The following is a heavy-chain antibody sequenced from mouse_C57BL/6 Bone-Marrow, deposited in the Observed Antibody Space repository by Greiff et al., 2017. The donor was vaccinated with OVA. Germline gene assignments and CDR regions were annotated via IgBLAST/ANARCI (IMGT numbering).Heavy chain of an antibody. CDR1: GYTFTSYW. V-gene: IGHV1-69*01. J-gene: IGHJ2*01. D-gene: IGHD2-12*01. Sequence: QVQLQQPGAELVMPGASVKLSCKASGYTFTSYWMHWVKQRPGQGLEWIGEMDPSDSYTNYNQKFKGKSTLTVDKSSSTAYMQLSSLTSEDSAVYYCAREYYNYFDYWGQGTTLTVSS. CDR3: AREYYNYFDY. CDR2: MDPSDSYT.